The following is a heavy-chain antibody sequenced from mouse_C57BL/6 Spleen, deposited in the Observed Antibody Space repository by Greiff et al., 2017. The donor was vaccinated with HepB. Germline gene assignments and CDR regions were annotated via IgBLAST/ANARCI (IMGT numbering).Heavy chain of an antibody. Sequence: QVQLQQPGAELVMPGASVKLSCKASGYTFTSYWMHWVKQRPGQGLEWIGEIDPSVSYTNSNQKFKGKSKLTVDKSSSTAYMQLSSLTSEDSAVYYGARGDDGPSWFAYWGQGTLGTVSA. J-gene: IGHJ3*01. CDR1: GYTFTSYW. CDR2: IDPSVSYT. CDR3: ARGDDGPSWFAY. V-gene: IGHV1-69*01. D-gene: IGHD2-3*01.